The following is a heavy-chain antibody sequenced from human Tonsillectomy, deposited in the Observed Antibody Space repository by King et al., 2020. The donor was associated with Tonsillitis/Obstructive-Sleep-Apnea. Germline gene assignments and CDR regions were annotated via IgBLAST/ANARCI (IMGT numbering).Heavy chain of an antibody. Sequence: VQLVQSGAEVKKPGESLKISCKGSGYSFTSYWIGWVRQMPGKGLEWVGIIYPGDSYTRYSPSFQGQVTISADKSISTPYLQWSSLKASDTAMYYCARSSYYYDSSGYYFYYFDSWGQGTLVTVSS. CDR2: IYPGDSYT. CDR3: ARSSYYYDSSGYYFYYFDS. V-gene: IGHV5-51*03. CDR1: GYSFTSYW. D-gene: IGHD3-22*01. J-gene: IGHJ4*02.